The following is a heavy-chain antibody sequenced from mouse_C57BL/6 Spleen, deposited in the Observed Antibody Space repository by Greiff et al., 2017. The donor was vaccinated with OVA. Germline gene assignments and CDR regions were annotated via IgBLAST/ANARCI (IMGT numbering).Heavy chain of an antibody. V-gene: IGHV1-52*01. CDR3: ARGAFYAMDY. D-gene: IGHD3-1*01. Sequence: QVQLQQSGAELVRPGSSVKLSCKASGYTFTSYWMHWVKQRPIQGLEWIGNIDPSDSETHYNQKFKDKATLTVDKSSSTAYMQLSSLTSEDSAVYYCARGAFYAMDYWGQGTSVTVSS. CDR2: IDPSDSET. J-gene: IGHJ4*01. CDR1: GYTFTSYW.